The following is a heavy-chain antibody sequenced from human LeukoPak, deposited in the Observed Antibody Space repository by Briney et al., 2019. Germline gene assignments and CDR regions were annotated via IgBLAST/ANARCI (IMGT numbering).Heavy chain of an antibody. Sequence: PSQTLSLTSTVSGVSISSYYSSCIRHPPRKGLECIGRIYTTGCTTYNPSLKSRVNISVDKSKNQFSLKLSSVIAAETAVYYCARERPYYYDSSGSEPSFDYWGQGTLVTVSS. J-gene: IGHJ4*02. CDR1: GVSISSYY. D-gene: IGHD3-22*01. CDR3: ARERPYYYDSSGSEPSFDY. CDR2: IYTTGCT. V-gene: IGHV4-4*07.